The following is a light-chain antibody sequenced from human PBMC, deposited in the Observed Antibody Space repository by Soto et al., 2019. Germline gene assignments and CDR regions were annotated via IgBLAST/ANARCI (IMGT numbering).Light chain of an antibody. CDR3: QQYNSYLLT. J-gene: IGKJ3*01. CDR2: DAS. CDR1: QSISRS. V-gene: IGKV1-5*01. Sequence: DIQMTQSPSTLSASVGDRVTITCRASQSISRSLAWYQQKPGKAPNLLIYDASSLESGVPSRFSGSGFGTAVTLTISSLQPDDFATYYCQQYNSYLLTFGPGPTVDIK.